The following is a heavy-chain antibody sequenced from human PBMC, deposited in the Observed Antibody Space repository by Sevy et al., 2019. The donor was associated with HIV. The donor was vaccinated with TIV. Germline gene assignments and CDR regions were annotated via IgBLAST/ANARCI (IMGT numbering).Heavy chain of an antibody. Sequence: GGSLRLSCAASGFTFSKYWMSWVRQAPGKGLEWVANIKPDGSDKYYVGSLKGRFTIYRDNAKNSLYLEMNNLGAEDMAVYYCARVIDYGELGNWFDPWGQGTLVTVSS. CDR3: ARVIDYGELGNWFDP. J-gene: IGHJ5*02. V-gene: IGHV3-7*01. CDR2: IKPDGSDK. CDR1: GFTFSKYW. D-gene: IGHD4-17*01.